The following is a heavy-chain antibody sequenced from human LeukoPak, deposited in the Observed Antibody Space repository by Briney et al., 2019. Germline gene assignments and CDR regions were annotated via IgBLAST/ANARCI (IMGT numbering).Heavy chain of an antibody. Sequence: SETLSLTCAVYGGSFSGYYWSWIRQPPGKGLEWIGEINHSGSTNYNPSLKSRVTISVDTSKNQFSLKLSSVTAADTAVYYCALVAATTPDDAFDIWGQGTMVTVSS. CDR3: ALVAATTPDDAFDI. D-gene: IGHD2-15*01. J-gene: IGHJ3*02. CDR1: GGSFSGYY. CDR2: INHSGST. V-gene: IGHV4-34*01.